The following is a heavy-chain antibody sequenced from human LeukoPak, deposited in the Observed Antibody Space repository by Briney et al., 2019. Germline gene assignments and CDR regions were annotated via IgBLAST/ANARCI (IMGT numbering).Heavy chain of an antibody. D-gene: IGHD3-10*01. J-gene: IGHJ4*02. CDR3: ARKTSRVTSDFDY. Sequence: PGGSLRLSCAASGFTFSSYAMSWVRQAPGKGLEWVSAISGSGGSTYYADSVRGRFTISRDNSKNTLYLQMNSLRAEDTAVYYCARKTSRVTSDFDYWGQGTLVTVSS. V-gene: IGHV3-23*01. CDR1: GFTFSSYA. CDR2: ISGSGGST.